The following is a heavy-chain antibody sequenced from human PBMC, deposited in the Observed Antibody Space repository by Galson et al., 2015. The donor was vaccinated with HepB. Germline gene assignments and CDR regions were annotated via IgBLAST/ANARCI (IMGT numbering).Heavy chain of an antibody. D-gene: IGHD5-24*01. V-gene: IGHV3-23*01. Sequence: LRLSCAASGFTFSSYAMSWVRQAPGKGLEWVSAISGSGGSTYYADSVKGRFTISRDNSKNTLYLQMNSLRAEDTAVYYCAKCPNGYNIQRRGCSAFDIWGQGTMVTVSS. CDR2: ISGSGGST. CDR3: AKCPNGYNIQRRGCSAFDI. J-gene: IGHJ3*02. CDR1: GFTFSSYA.